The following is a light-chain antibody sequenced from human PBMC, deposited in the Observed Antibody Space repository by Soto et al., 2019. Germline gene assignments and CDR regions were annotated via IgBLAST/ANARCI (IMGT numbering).Light chain of an antibody. Sequence: IQMTRSPSTLSASVGDRFTITCRASQSIGSRLAWYQQKPGKAPKLLIYDASRLESGVPSRFSGSGSGTAFILIISSLQPDDFASYYCQQYNSYSPLSFGGGAKVDI. CDR1: QSIGSR. CDR2: DAS. V-gene: IGKV1-5*01. CDR3: QQYNSYSPLS. J-gene: IGKJ4*01.